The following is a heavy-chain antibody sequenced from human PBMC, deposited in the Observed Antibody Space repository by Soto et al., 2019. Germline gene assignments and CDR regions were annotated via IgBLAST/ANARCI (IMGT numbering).Heavy chain of an antibody. Sequence: QVQLVQSGAEVKKPGSSVKVSCKASGGTFSSYAISWVRQAPGQGLEWMGGIIPIFGTANYAQKFQGRVTITADDSTSTAYMELSSLRSEDTAVYYCAASICSSTSCYTNYYYYGMDVWGQGTTVTVSS. D-gene: IGHD2-2*02. V-gene: IGHV1-69*01. CDR2: IIPIFGTA. CDR3: AASICSSTSCYTNYYYYGMDV. CDR1: GGTFSSYA. J-gene: IGHJ6*02.